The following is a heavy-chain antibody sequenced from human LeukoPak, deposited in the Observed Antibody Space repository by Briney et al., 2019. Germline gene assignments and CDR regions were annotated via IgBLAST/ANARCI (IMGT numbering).Heavy chain of an antibody. CDR3: SQLSRGY. D-gene: IGHD2-15*01. Sequence: GGSLRLSCAASGFSLSDAWMSWVRQALGKGLECVGRMKPRGTTEDGAPMNDRFIVSRDDSKNTLYLQMNSLKAEDTGLYYCSQLSRGYWGQGAQVTVSS. CDR1: GFSLSDAW. V-gene: IGHV3-15*01. CDR2: MKPRGTT. J-gene: IGHJ4*02.